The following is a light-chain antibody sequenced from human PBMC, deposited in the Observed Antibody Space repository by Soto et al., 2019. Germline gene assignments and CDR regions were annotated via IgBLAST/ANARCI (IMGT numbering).Light chain of an antibody. CDR2: TNN. CDR3: ATWDDSLNGV. CDR1: SSDIGSNS. J-gene: IGLJ3*02. Sequence: QAVVTQPPSVSGTPGQTVTISCSGSSSDIGSNSVNWFQHLPGTAPKVLIYTNNQRPSGVPDRFSGSKSGTSASLAISGLRSEDEADYYCATWDDSLNGVFGGGTKVTVL. V-gene: IGLV1-44*01.